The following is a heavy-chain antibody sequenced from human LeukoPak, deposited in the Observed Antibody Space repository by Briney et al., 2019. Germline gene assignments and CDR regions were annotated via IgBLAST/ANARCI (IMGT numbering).Heavy chain of an antibody. CDR3: ANSGYVRYYFDY. V-gene: IGHV3-7*01. D-gene: IGHD5-12*01. J-gene: IGHJ4*02. Sequence: GGTLRLFCAASGFTFSRYWMSCVREARGKGREGVANIKQEGSEKYCVDSVKGRFTISRDNAKDSLYLQMNSLRAEDTAVYYCANSGYVRYYFDYWGQGTLVTVSS. CDR1: GFTFSRYW. CDR2: IKQEGSEK.